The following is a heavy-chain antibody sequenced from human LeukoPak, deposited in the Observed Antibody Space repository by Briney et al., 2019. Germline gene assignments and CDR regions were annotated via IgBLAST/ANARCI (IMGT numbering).Heavy chain of an antibody. CDR3: ARLDCSSTSCYTGVNWFDP. CDR1: GYSFTNYW. V-gene: IGHV5-51*01. D-gene: IGHD2-2*02. J-gene: IGHJ5*02. Sequence: GESLKISCKASGYSFTNYWIAWVRQMPGKGLEWMGIFYPSDSDTIYSPSIQGQVTISADKSISTAYLQWSSLKASDTAMYYCARLDCSSTSCYTGVNWFDPWGQGTLVTVSS. CDR2: FYPSDSDT.